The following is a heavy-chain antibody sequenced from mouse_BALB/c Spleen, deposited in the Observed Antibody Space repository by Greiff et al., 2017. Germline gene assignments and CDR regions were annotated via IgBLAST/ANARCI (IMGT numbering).Heavy chain of an antibody. J-gene: IGHJ3*01. CDR1: GYTFTDYY. Sequence: EVQLQQSGPVLVKPGASVKMSCKASGYTFTDYYMDWVKQSHGERFEWIGRVNPYNGGTSYNQKFKGKATMTVDKSSSTAYMELNSLTSEDSAVYCWACRFAYWGQGTLVTVSA. CDR2: VNPYNGGT. CDR3: ACRFAY. V-gene: IGHV1-19*01.